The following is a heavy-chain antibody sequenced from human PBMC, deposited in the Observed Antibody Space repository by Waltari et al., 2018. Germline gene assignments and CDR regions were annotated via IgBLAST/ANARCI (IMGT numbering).Heavy chain of an antibody. CDR2: IIPIFGTA. V-gene: IGHV1-69*12. D-gene: IGHD6-19*01. CDR1: GGTFSSYA. CDR3: ARYGAIAVAGTMDV. J-gene: IGHJ6*02. Sequence: QVQLVQSGAEVKKTGSSVKVSCKASGGTFSSYAISWVRQAPGQGLEWMGGIIPIFGTANYEQKFQGRVTITADESTSTAYMELSSLRSEDTAVYYCARYGAIAVAGTMDVWGQGTTVTVSS.